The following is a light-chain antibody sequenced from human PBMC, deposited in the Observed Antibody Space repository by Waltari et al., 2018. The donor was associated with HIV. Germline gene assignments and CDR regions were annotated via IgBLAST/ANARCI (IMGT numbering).Light chain of an antibody. Sequence: QSLLTQPPSASGTPGQRVTISCSGGTATIGTNTVNWYKQLPGTAPTLLIFSDNLRHSGVSARFSGSKSGTSASLAISGLRSDDEAKFICASWDASLDGWVFGGGTQLTVL. CDR1: TATIGTNT. CDR3: ASWDASLDGWV. J-gene: IGLJ3*02. CDR2: SDN. V-gene: IGLV1-44*01.